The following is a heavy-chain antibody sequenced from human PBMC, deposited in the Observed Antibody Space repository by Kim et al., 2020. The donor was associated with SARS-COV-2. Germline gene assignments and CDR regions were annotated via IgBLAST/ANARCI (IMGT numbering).Heavy chain of an antibody. D-gene: IGHD2-2*01. J-gene: IGHJ5*02. CDR3: ARVIPPQGSTNRVPAKYNWFDP. Sequence: ASVKVSCKASGYTFTSYGISWVRQAPGQGLEWMGWISAYNGNTNYAQKLQGRVTMTTDTSTSTAYMELRSLRSDDTAVYYCARVIPPQGSTNRVPAKYNWFDPWGQGTLVTVSS. CDR2: ISAYNGNT. CDR1: GYTFTSYG. V-gene: IGHV1-18*04.